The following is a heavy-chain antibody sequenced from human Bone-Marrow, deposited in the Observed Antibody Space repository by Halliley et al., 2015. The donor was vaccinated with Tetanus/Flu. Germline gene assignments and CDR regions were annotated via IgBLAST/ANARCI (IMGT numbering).Heavy chain of an antibody. CDR2: IRSKAHGGTT. Sequence: EGVAFIRSKAHGGTTEYAASVKGRFTISRDDSKSSAYLQMNSLKIEDTAVYFCATPDFDYWGQGTLVTVSS. CDR3: ATPDFDY. J-gene: IGHJ4*02. V-gene: IGHV3-49*02.